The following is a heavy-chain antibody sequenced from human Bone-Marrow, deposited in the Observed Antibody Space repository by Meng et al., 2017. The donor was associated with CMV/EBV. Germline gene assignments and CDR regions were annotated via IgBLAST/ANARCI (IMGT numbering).Heavy chain of an antibody. D-gene: IGHD6-19*01. CDR1: GFTFSSYG. CDR2: IWYDGSNK. CDR3: ARDKSAGIAVAAFDY. J-gene: IGHJ4*02. Sequence: LSLTCAASGFTFSSYGMHWVRQAPGKGLEWVAVIWYDGSNKYYADSVKGRFTISRDNAKNSLYLQMNSLRAEDTAVYYCARDKSAGIAVAAFDYWGQGTLVTVSS. V-gene: IGHV3-33*01.